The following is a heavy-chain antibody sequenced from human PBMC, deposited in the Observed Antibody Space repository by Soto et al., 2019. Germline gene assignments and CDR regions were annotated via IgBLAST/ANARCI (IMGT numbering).Heavy chain of an antibody. Sequence: SETLSLTCTVSGGSISSYYWGWIRQPPGKGLEWIGYIYYSGSTNYNPSLKSRVTISVDTSKNQFSLKLSSVTAADTAVYYCARWYYDFWSGYYTNYYYMDVWGKGTTVTVSS. CDR2: IYYSGST. CDR1: GGSISSYY. D-gene: IGHD3-3*01. CDR3: ARWYYDFWSGYYTNYYYMDV. J-gene: IGHJ6*03. V-gene: IGHV4-59*01.